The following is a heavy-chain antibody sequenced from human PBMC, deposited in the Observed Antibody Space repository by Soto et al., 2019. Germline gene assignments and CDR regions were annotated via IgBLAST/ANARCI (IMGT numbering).Heavy chain of an antibody. CDR3: AKDAAITMVRGVNYYYYGMDV. V-gene: IGHV3-43D*03. J-gene: IGHJ6*02. CDR2: ISWDGGST. Sequence: GSLRLSCAASGFTFDDYAMHWVRQAPGKGLEWVSLISWDGGSTYYADSVKGRFTISRDNSKNSLYLQMNSLRAEDTALYYCAKDAAITMVRGVNYYYYGMDVWGQGTTVTVSS. D-gene: IGHD3-10*01. CDR1: GFTFDDYA.